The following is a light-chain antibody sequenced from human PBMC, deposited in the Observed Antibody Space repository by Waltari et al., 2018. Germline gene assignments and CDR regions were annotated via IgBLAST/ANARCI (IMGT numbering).Light chain of an antibody. CDR2: WAS. V-gene: IGKV4-1*01. CDR1: QSVLYSSNNKNN. J-gene: IGKJ4*01. Sequence: DIVMTQSPDSLAVSLGERATINCKSSQSVLYSSNNKNNLAWYQQKPGQPPKLPIYWASTRESGVPDRFSGSGSGIDFTLTISSLQAEDVAVYYCQQYYSTPQLTFGGGTKVEIK. CDR3: QQYYSTPQLT.